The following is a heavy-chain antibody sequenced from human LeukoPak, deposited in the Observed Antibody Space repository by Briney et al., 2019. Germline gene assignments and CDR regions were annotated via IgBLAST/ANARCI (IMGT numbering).Heavy chain of an antibody. Sequence: GGSLRLSCAASGFTFSSYEMNWVRQAPGKGLEWVSYISSSGSTIYYADSVKGRFTISRDNAKNSLYLQMNSLRAEDTAVYYCARDVGSHARGGGAFDIWGQGTMVTVSS. CDR2: ISSSGSTI. CDR3: ARDVGSHARGGGAFDI. V-gene: IGHV3-48*03. J-gene: IGHJ3*02. D-gene: IGHD1-26*01. CDR1: GFTFSSYE.